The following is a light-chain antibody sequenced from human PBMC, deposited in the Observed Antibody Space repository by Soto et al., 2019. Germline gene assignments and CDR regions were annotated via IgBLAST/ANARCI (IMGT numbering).Light chain of an antibody. J-gene: IGKJ1*01. CDR1: RGTSNY. CDR2: AAS. CDR3: QNYNTPPLT. Sequence: DIQMTQSPSSLSASVGDRVTITCRASRGTSNYLAWYQQKPGKVPKVLIYAASTLPSGVPSRFSGSGSGTDFTLTISSLQPEDGATYYCQNYNTPPLTFGRGTKVEIK. V-gene: IGKV1-27*01.